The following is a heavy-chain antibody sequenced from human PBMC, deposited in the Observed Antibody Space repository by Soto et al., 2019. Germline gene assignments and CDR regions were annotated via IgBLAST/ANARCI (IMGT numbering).Heavy chain of an antibody. CDR1: GFTLSGRS. Sequence: EVQLVESGGGLVQPGGSLRLSCAASGFTLSGRSMHWVRQAPGKGLVWVSGIDNAGTDSTYADSVKGRFTSSRDNAKNMLYLQMTLLRVEGTAVYYCARGWFGPDVWGKGNTVTVSS. J-gene: IGHJ6*04. CDR2: IDNAGTDS. CDR3: ARGWFGPDV. V-gene: IGHV3-74*01. D-gene: IGHD3-10*01.